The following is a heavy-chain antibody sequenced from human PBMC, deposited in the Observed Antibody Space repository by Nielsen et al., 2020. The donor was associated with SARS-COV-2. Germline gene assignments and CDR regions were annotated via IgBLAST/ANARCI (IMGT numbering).Heavy chain of an antibody. J-gene: IGHJ4*02. V-gene: IGHV4-34*01. CDR2: INHSGST. CDR3: ASGYSSSLGDY. D-gene: IGHD6-13*01. Sequence: WIRQPPGKGLEWIGEINHSGSTNYNPSLKSRVTISVDTSKNQFSLKLSSVTAADTAVYYCASGYSSSLGDYWGQGTLVTVSS.